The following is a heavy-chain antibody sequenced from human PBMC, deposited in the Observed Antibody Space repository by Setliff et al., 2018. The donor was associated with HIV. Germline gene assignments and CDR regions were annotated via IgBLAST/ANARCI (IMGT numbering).Heavy chain of an antibody. V-gene: IGHV4-34*01. J-gene: IGHJ3*02. CDR3: ARVVVSGYDDAFDI. CDR2: INHSGST. D-gene: IGHD1-1*01. CDR1: GGSFSGYY. Sequence: SETLSLTCAVSGGSFSGYYWSWIRQPPGKGLEWIGEINHSGSTNYNPSLKSRVTISVDTSKNQFSLKLSSVTAADTAVYYCARVVVSGYDDAFDIWGQGTMVTVSS.